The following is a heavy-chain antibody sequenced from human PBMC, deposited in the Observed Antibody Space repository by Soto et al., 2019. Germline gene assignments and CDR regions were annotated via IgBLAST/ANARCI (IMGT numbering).Heavy chain of an antibody. CDR2: VSHDGRNT. V-gene: IGHV3-30*18. J-gene: IGHJ4*02. CDR3: AKGGRQWLVTSDFNY. D-gene: IGHD6-19*01. CDR1: GFTFRDYA. Sequence: VQLVESGGGVVQPGRSLRLSCAASGFTFRDYAMHWVRQAPGKGLEWVAVVSHDGRNTHYADSVKGRFTISRDSSKNTVSLEMTSLRAEATAVYYCAKGGRQWLVTSDFNYWGQGALVTVSS.